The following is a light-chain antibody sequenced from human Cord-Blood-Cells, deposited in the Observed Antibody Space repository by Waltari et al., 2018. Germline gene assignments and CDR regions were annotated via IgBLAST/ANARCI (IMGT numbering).Light chain of an antibody. CDR3: QQSYSTPFT. CDR1: QSISSY. J-gene: IGKJ3*01. CDR2: AAS. V-gene: IGKV1-39*01. Sequence: DIQMTQSPSSLSASVGDRVTITCRASQSISSYLNCYQQKPGKAPKLLIYAASSLQSGVPSRFSGSGSGTDVTLTISSLQPEDFATYYCQQSYSTPFTFGPGTKVDIK.